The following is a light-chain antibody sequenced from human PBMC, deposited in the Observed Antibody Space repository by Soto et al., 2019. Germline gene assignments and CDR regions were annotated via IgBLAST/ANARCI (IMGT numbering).Light chain of an antibody. V-gene: IGKV3-15*01. CDR3: QKYNNWPPIS. CDR1: QSVSSN. J-gene: IGKJ5*01. Sequence: EIVMAQSPATLSVSPGERATLSCRASQSVSSNLAWYQQKPGQAPRLLIYGASSRVTGIPARFSSSGCRTEYTVTIRSLKSEDFAVYYCQKYNNWPPISFGQVTRMGI. CDR2: GAS.